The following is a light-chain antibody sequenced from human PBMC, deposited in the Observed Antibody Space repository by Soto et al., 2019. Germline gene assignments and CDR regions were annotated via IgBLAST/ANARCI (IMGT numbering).Light chain of an antibody. J-gene: IGLJ1*01. CDR2: EVT. V-gene: IGLV2-23*02. CDR1: SSDVGSYNL. CDR3: CSYAGTSTYYV. Sequence: QSVLTQPASVYGSPGQSITISCTGTSSDVGSYNLVSWYQQHPGKAPKLMISEVTKRPSGVSNRFSGSKSGNTASLTISGLQAEDETDYYCCSYAGTSTYYVFGTGTKLTVL.